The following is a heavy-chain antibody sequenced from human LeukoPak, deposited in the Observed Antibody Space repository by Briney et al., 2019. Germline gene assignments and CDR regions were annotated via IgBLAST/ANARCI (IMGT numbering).Heavy chain of an antibody. J-gene: IGHJ4*02. D-gene: IGHD6-19*01. V-gene: IGHV1-46*01. CDR3: ATAPAVAGTVFDY. CDR1: GYTFTSYY. CDR2: INPSGGST. Sequence: VASVKVSCKASGYTFTSYYMHWVRQAPVQGLERMGIINPSGGSTSYAQKFQGRVTMTRDTSTSTVYMELSSLRSEDRAVYYCATAPAVAGTVFDYWGQGTLVTVSS.